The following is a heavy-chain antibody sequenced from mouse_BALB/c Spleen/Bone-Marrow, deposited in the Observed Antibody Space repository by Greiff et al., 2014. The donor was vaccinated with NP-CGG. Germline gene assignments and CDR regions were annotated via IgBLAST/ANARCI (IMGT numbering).Heavy chain of an antibody. V-gene: IGHV1-87*01. D-gene: IGHD2-1*01. Sequence: QVQLKESGAELARPGASVKLSCKASGYTFTSYWMQWVKQRPGQGPQWIGAIYPGDGDTRYTQKFRGKATLTADKSSNTAYMQLSSLTSEDSAVYFCASPYGNYDAMDYWGQGTSVTVSS. CDR3: ASPYGNYDAMDY. CDR2: IYPGDGDT. CDR1: GYTFTSYW. J-gene: IGHJ4*01.